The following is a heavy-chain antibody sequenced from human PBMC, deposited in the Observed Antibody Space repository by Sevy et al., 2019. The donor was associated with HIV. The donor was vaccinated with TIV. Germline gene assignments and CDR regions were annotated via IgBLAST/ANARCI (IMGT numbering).Heavy chain of an antibody. D-gene: IGHD6-19*01. Sequence: GGSLRLSCAASGFTFSSYSMNWVRQAPGKGLEWVSSISSSSSYIYYADSVKRRFTISRDNAKNSLYLQMNSLRAEDTAVYYCAREGAGRAFDIWGQGTMVTVSS. J-gene: IGHJ3*02. CDR2: ISSSSSYI. V-gene: IGHV3-21*01. CDR1: GFTFSSYS. CDR3: AREGAGRAFDI.